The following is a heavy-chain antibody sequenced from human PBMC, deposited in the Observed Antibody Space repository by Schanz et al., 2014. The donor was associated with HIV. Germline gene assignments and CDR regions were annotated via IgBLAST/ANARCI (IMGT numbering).Heavy chain of an antibody. CDR1: GFTFSNYG. V-gene: IGHV3-NL1*01. CDR3: AKPEYDSSGNSQSHFDY. Sequence: QVQLVESGGGVVRPGKSLRLSCEASGFTFSNYGMHWVRQAPGKGLEWVSSITDSGDKTDYTDSVKGRFTISRDNSKNTLYLQRTTLRTEDTAVYYCAKPEYDSSGNSQSHFDYWGQGTLVTVSS. D-gene: IGHD3-22*01. CDR2: ITDSGDKT. J-gene: IGHJ4*02.